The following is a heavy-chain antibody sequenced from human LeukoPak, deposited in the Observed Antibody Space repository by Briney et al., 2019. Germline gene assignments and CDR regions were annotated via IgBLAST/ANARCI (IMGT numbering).Heavy chain of an antibody. CDR2: ISSSSSYI. CDR1: GLTFSSYS. CDR3: ARDGGIYYFDY. D-gene: IGHD3-3*01. Sequence: GGSLRLSCAASGLTFSSYSMNWVRKAPGKGLEWVSYISSSSSYIYYADSVKGRFTISRDNAKNSLYLQMNSLRAEDTAVYYCARDGGIYYFDYWGQGALVTVSS. J-gene: IGHJ4*02. V-gene: IGHV3-21*01.